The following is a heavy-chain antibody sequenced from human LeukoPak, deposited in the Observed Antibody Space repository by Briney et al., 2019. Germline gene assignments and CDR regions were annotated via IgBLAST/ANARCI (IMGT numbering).Heavy chain of an antibody. J-gene: IGHJ4*02. V-gene: IGHV3-74*01. Sequence: GGSLRLSCAASGFTFSSYEMNWVRQAPGKGLVWVSRINSDGSSTSYADSVKGRFTISRDNSKNTLYLQMNSLRAEDTAVYYCAKVERVEMATIVSPHYFDYWGQGTLVTVSS. CDR1: GFTFSSYE. CDR3: AKVERVEMATIVSPHYFDY. CDR2: INSDGSST. D-gene: IGHD5-24*01.